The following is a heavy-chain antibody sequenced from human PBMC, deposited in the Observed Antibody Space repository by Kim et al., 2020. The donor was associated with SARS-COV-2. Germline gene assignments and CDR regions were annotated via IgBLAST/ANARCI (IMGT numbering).Heavy chain of an antibody. J-gene: IGHJ4*02. CDR3: ARNADILTGYYIPRWGTGYYFDY. V-gene: IGHV7-4-1*02. Sequence: ASVKVSCKASGYTFTSYAMNWVRQAPGQGLEWMGWINTNTGNPTYAQGFTGRFVFSLDTSVSTAYLQISSLKAEDTAVYYCARNADILTGYYIPRWGTGYYFDYWGQGTLVTVSS. D-gene: IGHD3-9*01. CDR2: INTNTGNP. CDR1: GYTFTSYA.